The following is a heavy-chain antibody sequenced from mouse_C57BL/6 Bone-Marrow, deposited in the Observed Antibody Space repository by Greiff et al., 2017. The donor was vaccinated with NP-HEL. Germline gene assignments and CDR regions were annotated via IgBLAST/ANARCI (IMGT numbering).Heavy chain of an antibody. J-gene: IGHJ1*03. Sequence: EVQLQQSGPSLVRPSQTLSLTCTVTGFSINSDCYWIWIRQFPGNKLEYIGYTFYSGITSYNPSLESRTYITRDTSKNQFSLKLSSVTTEDTATYYCARGLGYWYFDVWGTGTTVTVSS. V-gene: IGHV3-3*01. D-gene: IGHD4-1*01. CDR3: ARGLGYWYFDV. CDR1: GFSINSDCY. CDR2: TFYSGIT.